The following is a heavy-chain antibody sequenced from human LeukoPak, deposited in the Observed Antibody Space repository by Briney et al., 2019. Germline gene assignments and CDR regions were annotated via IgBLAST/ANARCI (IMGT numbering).Heavy chain of an antibody. CDR1: GGSFSGYY. Sequence: PSETLSLTCAVYGGSFSGYYWSWIRQPPGKGLECVAKIKEDGSEAHYVDSVKGRFTISRDNAKESLYLQMNTLRAEDTAVYYCARDYTGGWNDYWGQGIRVTVSS. V-gene: IGHV3-7*01. J-gene: IGHJ4*02. D-gene: IGHD7-27*01. CDR3: ARDYTGGWNDY. CDR2: IKEDGSEA.